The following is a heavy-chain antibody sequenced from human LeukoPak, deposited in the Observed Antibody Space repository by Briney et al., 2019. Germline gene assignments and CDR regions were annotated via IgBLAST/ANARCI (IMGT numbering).Heavy chain of an antibody. CDR2: IRSSGGST. D-gene: IGHD4-17*01. Sequence: GGSLRLSCAASGFTFSSYAMSWVRQAPGKGLEWVSSIRSSGGSTFYADSVRGRFTISRDNSKNTLYLQMNSLREDDTAVYYCARDSYGDYYFDYWGQGTLVTVSS. CDR3: ARDSYGDYYFDY. CDR1: GFTFSSYA. V-gene: IGHV3-23*01. J-gene: IGHJ4*02.